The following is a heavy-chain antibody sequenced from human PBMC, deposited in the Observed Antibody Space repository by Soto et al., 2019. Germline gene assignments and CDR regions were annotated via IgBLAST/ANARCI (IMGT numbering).Heavy chain of an antibody. CDR2: IYGGGTT. D-gene: IGHD6-19*01. CDR1: GFTVSSKY. CDR3: VQTTGWPGFDF. Sequence: EVQLVESGGGLIQPGGSLRLSCAASGFTVSSKYMTWVRQAPGKVLEWASVIYGGGTTYYADSVKGRFTISRDNSKYTLYLQVNSLRAEDTSVYYCVQTTGWPGFDFWGQGTLVTVYS. J-gene: IGHJ4*02. V-gene: IGHV3-53*01.